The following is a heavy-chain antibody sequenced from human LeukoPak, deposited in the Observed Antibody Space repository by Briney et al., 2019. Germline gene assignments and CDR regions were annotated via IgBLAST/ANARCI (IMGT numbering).Heavy chain of an antibody. CDR1: GGSISSSSYY. Sequence: TSETLSLTCTVSGGSISSSSYYWGWIRQPPGKGLEWIGSIYYSGSTYYNPSLKSRVTIFVDTSKNQFSLKLSSVTAADTAVYYCARMQGAQLLFYYYYYMDVWGKGTTVTVSS. J-gene: IGHJ6*03. CDR2: IYYSGST. CDR3: ARMQGAQLLFYYYYYMDV. D-gene: IGHD2-2*01. V-gene: IGHV4-39*01.